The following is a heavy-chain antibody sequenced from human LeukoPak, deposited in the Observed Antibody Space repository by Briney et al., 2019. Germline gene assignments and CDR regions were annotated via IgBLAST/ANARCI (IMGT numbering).Heavy chain of an antibody. CDR2: IRYDGSNK. CDR3: ARATSMIVAYADAFDI. D-gene: IGHD3-22*01. CDR1: GFTFSSYG. Sequence: PGGSVRLSCAASGFTFSSYGMHWVRQAPGKGLEWVAFIRYDGSNKYYADSVKGRFTISRDNSKNTLYLQMNSLRAEDTAVYYCARATSMIVAYADAFDIWGQGTMVTVSS. J-gene: IGHJ3*02. V-gene: IGHV3-30*02.